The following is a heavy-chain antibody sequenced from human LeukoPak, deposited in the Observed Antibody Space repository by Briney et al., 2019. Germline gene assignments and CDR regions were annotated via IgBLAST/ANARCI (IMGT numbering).Heavy chain of an antibody. D-gene: IGHD6-13*01. V-gene: IGHV4-59*01. CDR2: IYYSGST. J-gene: IGHJ4*02. Sequence: SETLSLTCTVSGGSISSYYWSWIRQPPGKGLEWIGYIYYSGSTNYNPSLKSRVTISVDTCKNQFSLKLSSVTAADTAVYYCARDSSSWYNYFDYWGQGTLVTVSS. CDR1: GGSISSYY. CDR3: ARDSSSWYNYFDY.